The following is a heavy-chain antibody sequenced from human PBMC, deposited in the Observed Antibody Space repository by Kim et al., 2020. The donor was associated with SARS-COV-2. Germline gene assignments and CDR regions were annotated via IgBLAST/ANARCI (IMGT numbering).Heavy chain of an antibody. D-gene: IGHD5-12*01. CDR3: ATEGAAWATMGIYYMDY. CDR2: FDPEDGET. J-gene: IGHJ4*02. V-gene: IGHV1-24*01. Sequence: ASVKVSCKVSGYTLTELSMHWVRQAPGKGLEWMGGFDPEDGETIYAQKFQGRVTMTEDTSTDTAYMELSSLRSEDTAVYYCATEGAAWATMGIYYMDYWGQGTMVTVSS. CDR1: GYTLTELS.